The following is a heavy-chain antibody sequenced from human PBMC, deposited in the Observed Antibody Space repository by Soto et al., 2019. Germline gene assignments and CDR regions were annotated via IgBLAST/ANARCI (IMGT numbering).Heavy chain of an antibody. CDR2: IIPIFGTA. Sequence: QVQLVQSGAEVKKPGSSVKVSCKASGGTFSSYAISWVRQAPGQGLEWMGGIIPIFGTANYAQKFQGRVTITADESTSTDYMELSSLRSEDTAVYYCARLLYCGGDCYLFDYWGQGTLVTVSS. J-gene: IGHJ4*02. CDR1: GGTFSSYA. D-gene: IGHD2-21*02. V-gene: IGHV1-69*01. CDR3: ARLLYCGGDCYLFDY.